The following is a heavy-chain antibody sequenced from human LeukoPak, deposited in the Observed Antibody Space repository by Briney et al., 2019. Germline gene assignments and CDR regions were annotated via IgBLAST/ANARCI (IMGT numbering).Heavy chain of an antibody. D-gene: IGHD2-21*02. CDR1: GFTFTNYA. Sequence: GGSLRLSCAASGFTFTNYAMHWVRQAPGKGLEWVAFISSDGSDKYYADSVRGRFTISRDNSKNTLYLQMNSLRGEDTAVFYCARANGRYCGGDCYSAYWGQGTLVTVSS. J-gene: IGHJ4*02. V-gene: IGHV3-30-3*01. CDR2: ISSDGSDK. CDR3: ARANGRYCGGDCYSAY.